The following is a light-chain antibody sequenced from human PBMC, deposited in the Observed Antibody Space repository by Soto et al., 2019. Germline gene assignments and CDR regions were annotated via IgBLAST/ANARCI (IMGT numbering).Light chain of an antibody. V-gene: IGKV1-6*01. CDR1: QGIRND. CDR2: AAS. CDR3: MQDYSYPRT. J-gene: IGKJ1*01. Sequence: AIQMTQSPSSLSASVGDRVTITCRASQGIRNDLGWYQQKPGKAPKVLIYAASTLQSGVPSRFSGSGSGTDFTLTIASLEPEDFATYYCMQDYSYPRTFGQGTKVEIK.